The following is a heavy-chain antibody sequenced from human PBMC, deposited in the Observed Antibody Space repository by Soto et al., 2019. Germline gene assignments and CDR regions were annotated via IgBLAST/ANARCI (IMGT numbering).Heavy chain of an antibody. CDR3: ACGSRYAVGVYGMDV. Sequence: PGESLKISCQGSGYSFTRYWIGCVRQMPVKGLEWIGIIYPGAYDTRYSPSFQGQVTISADKSISTAYLQWSSLKASDTAMYYCACGSRYAVGVYGMDVWGQGTTVTVSS. CDR1: GYSFTRYW. D-gene: IGHD5-18*01. CDR2: IYPGAYDT. V-gene: IGHV5-51*01. J-gene: IGHJ6*02.